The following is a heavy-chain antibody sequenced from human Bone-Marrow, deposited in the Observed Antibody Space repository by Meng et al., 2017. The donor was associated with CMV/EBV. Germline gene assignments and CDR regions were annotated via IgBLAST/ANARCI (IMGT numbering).Heavy chain of an antibody. V-gene: IGHV3-7*01. CDR2: IKQDGSEK. CDR1: GFTFSSYW. CDR3: AKGDPIAAAGTD. Sequence: GGSLRLSCAASGFTFSSYWMSWVRQAPGKGLEWVANIKQDGSEKYYVDSVKGRFTISRDNAKNSLYLQMNSLRAEDTAVYYCAKGDPIAAAGTDWGQGTLVTVYS. J-gene: IGHJ4*02. D-gene: IGHD6-13*01.